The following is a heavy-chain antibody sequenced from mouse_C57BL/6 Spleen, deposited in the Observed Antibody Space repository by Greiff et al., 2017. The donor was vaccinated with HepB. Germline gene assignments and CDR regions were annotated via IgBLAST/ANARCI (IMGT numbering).Heavy chain of an antibody. CDR2: IYPGDGDT. CDR1: GYAFSSYW. Sequence: QVQLQQSGAELVKPGASVKISCKASGYAFSSYWMNWVKQRPGKGLEWIGQIYPGDGDTNYNGKFKGKATLTADKSSSTAYMQLSSLTSEDSAVYFWARLSSRAYWYFDVWGTGTTVTVSS. J-gene: IGHJ1*03. V-gene: IGHV1-80*01. CDR3: ARLSSRAYWYFDV. D-gene: IGHD1-1*01.